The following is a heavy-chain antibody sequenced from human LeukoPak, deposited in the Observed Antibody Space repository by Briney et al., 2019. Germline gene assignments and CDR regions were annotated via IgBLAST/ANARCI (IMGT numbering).Heavy chain of an antibody. D-gene: IGHD3-22*01. J-gene: IGHJ4*02. CDR2: IYSGGST. Sequence: GSLRLSCAASGFTVSSNYMSWVRQAPGKGLEWVSVIYSGGSTYYADSVKGRFTISRDNSKNTLYLQMNSLRAEDTAVYYCARGKVSAYYYDSSGHHTYDYWGQGTLVTVSS. CDR3: ARGKVSAYYYDSSGHHTYDY. V-gene: IGHV3-53*01. CDR1: GFTVSSNY.